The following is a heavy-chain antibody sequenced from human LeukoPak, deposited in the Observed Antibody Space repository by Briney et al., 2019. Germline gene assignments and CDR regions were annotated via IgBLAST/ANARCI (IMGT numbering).Heavy chain of an antibody. Sequence: GGSLRLSCAASGFTFSSYGMHWVRQAPGKGLEWVSSISSSSSYIYYADSVKGRFIISRDNAKNSLYLQMNSLRAEDTAVYYCARDLVPYYYDSSGYYSDAFDIWGQGTMVTVSS. CDR3: ARDLVPYYYDSSGYYSDAFDI. J-gene: IGHJ3*02. CDR1: GFTFSSYG. CDR2: ISSSSSYI. D-gene: IGHD3-22*01. V-gene: IGHV3-21*01.